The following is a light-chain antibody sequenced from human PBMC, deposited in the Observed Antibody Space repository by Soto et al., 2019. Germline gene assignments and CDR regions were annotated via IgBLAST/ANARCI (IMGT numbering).Light chain of an antibody. Sequence: EIVLTQSPGTLSLSPGGRATLPCRASQSISDTLAWYQQKPGQAPRLLIYDASNRATGIPARFSGSGSGTDFTLTISSLEPEDFAVYYCQQRSNWPPLTFGGGTKVDIK. CDR2: DAS. CDR3: QQRSNWPPLT. V-gene: IGKV3-11*01. CDR1: QSISDT. J-gene: IGKJ4*01.